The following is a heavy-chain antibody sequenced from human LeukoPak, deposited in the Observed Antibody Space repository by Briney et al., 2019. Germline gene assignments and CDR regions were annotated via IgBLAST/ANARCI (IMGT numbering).Heavy chain of an antibody. CDR3: ARDKAYCGGDCYSHDAFDI. J-gene: IGHJ3*02. V-gene: IGHV4-31*03. Sequence: PSQTLSLTCTVSGGSISSGGYYWSWIRQHPGKGLEWIGYIYYSGSNYYNPSLKSRVTISVDTSKNQFSLKLSSVTAADTAVYYCARDKAYCGGDCYSHDAFDIWGQGTMVTVSS. CDR1: GGSISSGGYY. D-gene: IGHD2-21*02. CDR2: IYYSGSN.